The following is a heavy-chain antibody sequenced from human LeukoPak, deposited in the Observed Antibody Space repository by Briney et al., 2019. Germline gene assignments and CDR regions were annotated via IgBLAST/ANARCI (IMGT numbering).Heavy chain of an antibody. CDR3: ASGNGHDFWSGYLSWFDS. J-gene: IGHJ5*01. D-gene: IGHD3-3*01. CDR2: INSSSSTI. CDR1: GLTFSSYS. Sequence: GGSLRLSCVASGLTFSSYSMNWVRQAPGKGLEWISYINSSSSTIYYADSVKGRFTISRDNAKNSLYLQMNSLIAEDTAVYYCASGNGHDFWSGYLSWFDSWCQGTLVTVSS. V-gene: IGHV3-48*04.